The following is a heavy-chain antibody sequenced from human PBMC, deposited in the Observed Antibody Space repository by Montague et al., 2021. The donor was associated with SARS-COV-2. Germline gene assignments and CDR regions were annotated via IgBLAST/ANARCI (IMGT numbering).Heavy chain of an antibody. D-gene: IGHD1-7*01. CDR3: ARGWNYDY. Sequence: SETLSLTCTVSGASISSSNWWSWVRQPPGKGLEWIGEIYLSGTTNYNPSLKGRVTISVDKSKHQFSLKLSFVTAADTAVYYCARGWNYDYWGQGTLVTVSS. J-gene: IGHJ4*02. CDR1: GASISSSNW. V-gene: IGHV4-4*02. CDR2: IYLSGTT.